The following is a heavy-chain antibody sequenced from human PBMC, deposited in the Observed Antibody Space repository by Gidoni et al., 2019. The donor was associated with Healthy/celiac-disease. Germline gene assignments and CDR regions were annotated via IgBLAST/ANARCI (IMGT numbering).Heavy chain of an antibody. J-gene: IGHJ4*02. D-gene: IGHD3-3*01. V-gene: IGHV4-4*02. Sequence: QVQLQESGPGLVKPSGTLSLTCAVSVGSISSSNWWSWVRQPPGKGLDWIGEIYHIGITNYNPSLKSRGTITVDKYKNQFSLKLSSVTAEDTAVYYCARVFLADFWSGYFDYWGQGTLVTVSS. CDR2: IYHIGIT. CDR1: VGSISSSNW. CDR3: ARVFLADFWSGYFDY.